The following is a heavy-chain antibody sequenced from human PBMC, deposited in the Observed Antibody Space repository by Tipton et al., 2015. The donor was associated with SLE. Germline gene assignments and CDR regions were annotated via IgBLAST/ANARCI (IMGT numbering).Heavy chain of an antibody. D-gene: IGHD3-22*01. CDR2: IYSGGST. Sequence: SLRLSCAASGFTVSSNYMSWVRQAPGKGLEWVSVIYSGGSTYYADSVKGRFTISRDNSKNTLYLQMNSLRAEDTAVYYCARGDDSSGYYSYSLDYWGQGTLVTASP. V-gene: IGHV3-53*01. J-gene: IGHJ4*02. CDR1: GFTVSSNY. CDR3: ARGDDSSGYYSYSLDY.